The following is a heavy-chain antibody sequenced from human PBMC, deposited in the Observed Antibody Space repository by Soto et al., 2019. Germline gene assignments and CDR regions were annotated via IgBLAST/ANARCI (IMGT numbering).Heavy chain of an antibody. Sequence: SETLSLTCTVSGGSISSSSYYWGWIRQPPGKGLEWIGSIFYSGSTYYNPSLKSRVTISVDTSKNQFSLKLSSVTAADTAVYYCARAGYYDSSGLDYWGQGTLVTVSS. V-gene: IGHV4-39*07. D-gene: IGHD3-22*01. CDR1: GGSISSSSYY. CDR3: ARAGYYDSSGLDY. J-gene: IGHJ4*02. CDR2: IFYSGST.